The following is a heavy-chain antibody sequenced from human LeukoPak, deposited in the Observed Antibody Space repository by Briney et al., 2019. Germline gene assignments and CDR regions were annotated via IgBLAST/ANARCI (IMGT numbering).Heavy chain of an antibody. Sequence: PGGSLRLSCAASGFTFSSYSMNWVRQAPGKGLEWVSSISSSSSYIYYADSVKGRFTISRDNAKNSLYLQMNSLRAEDTAVYYCARILTYYYDSSGYDYWGQGTLVTVSS. CDR1: GFTFSSYS. V-gene: IGHV3-21*01. D-gene: IGHD3-22*01. J-gene: IGHJ4*02. CDR3: ARILTYYYDSSGYDY. CDR2: ISSSSSYI.